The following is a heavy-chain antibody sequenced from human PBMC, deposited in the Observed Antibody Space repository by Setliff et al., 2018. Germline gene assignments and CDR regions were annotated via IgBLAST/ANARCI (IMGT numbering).Heavy chain of an antibody. J-gene: IGHJ3*02. D-gene: IGHD6-19*01. CDR1: GGTFSSFA. CDR2: LIPFFGTT. V-gene: IGHV1-69*13. Sequence: SVKVSCKTSGGTFSSFAVSWGRQAPGQRPEWMGRLIPFFGTTIYAQRFQGRVTITADESTTTVFMELNSLSSEDTAIYYCARDSRQWLEGGASGDMDIWGQGTMVTVSS. CDR3: ARDSRQWLEGGASGDMDI.